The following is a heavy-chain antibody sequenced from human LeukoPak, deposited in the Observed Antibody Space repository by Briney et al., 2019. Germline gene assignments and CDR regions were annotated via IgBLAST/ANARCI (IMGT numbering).Heavy chain of an antibody. V-gene: IGHV4-39*01. J-gene: IGHJ4*02. Sequence: SETLSLTCTVSGGSISSGDYYWSWIRQPPGKGLEWIGSIYYSGSTYYNPSLKSRVTISVDTSKNQFSLKLSSVTAADTAVYYCARHVVLERRWGPVDYWGQGTLVTVSS. CDR2: IYYSGST. CDR1: GGSISSGDYY. CDR3: ARHVVLERRWGPVDY. D-gene: IGHD1-1*01.